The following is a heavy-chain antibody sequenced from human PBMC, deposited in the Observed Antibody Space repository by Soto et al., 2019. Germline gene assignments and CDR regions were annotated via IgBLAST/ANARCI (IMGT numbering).Heavy chain of an antibody. D-gene: IGHD2-15*01. Sequence: GGSLRLSCAASGFTFSDAWMNWVRQAPGKGLEWVGRIKSKIHGGTTDYAAPVKGRFTVSRDDSENTVYLQMNSLKTEDTAVYYCTTVLGPSYCSGGTCYYAFDIWGQGTTVTVSS. CDR3: TTVLGPSYCSGGTCYYAFDI. CDR2: IKSKIHGGTT. V-gene: IGHV3-15*07. CDR1: GFTFSDAW. J-gene: IGHJ3*02.